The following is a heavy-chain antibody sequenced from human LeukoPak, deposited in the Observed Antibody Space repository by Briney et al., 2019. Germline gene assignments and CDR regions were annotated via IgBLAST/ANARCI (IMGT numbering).Heavy chain of an antibody. CDR1: GFTFSSYE. CDR2: INHSGST. J-gene: IGHJ6*03. CDR3: ARRKTHYYYYYMDV. V-gene: IGHV4-34*01. Sequence: KPGGSLRLSCAASGFTFSSYEMNWVRQPPGKGLEWIGEINHSGSTNYNPSLKSRVTISVDTSKNQFSLKLSSVTAADTAVYYCARRKTHYYYYYMDVRGKGTTVTISS.